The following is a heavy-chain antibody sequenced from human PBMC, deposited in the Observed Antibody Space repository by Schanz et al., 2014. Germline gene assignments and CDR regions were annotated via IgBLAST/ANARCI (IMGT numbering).Heavy chain of an antibody. V-gene: IGHV3-48*04. CDR1: GFDFNSYS. D-gene: IGHD2-15*01. Sequence: EVRLVESGGGLVQPGGSLRLSCEASGFDFNSYSMNWVRQVPGKGLEWLSYIATSSSTRHYADSVKGRVTISRDNSKNTLYLQMNSLRADDTAVFYCAKGMGYCSGGTCYDYYYYGLDVWGQGTTVTVSS. J-gene: IGHJ6*02. CDR3: AKGMGYCSGGTCYDYYYYGLDV. CDR2: IATSSSTR.